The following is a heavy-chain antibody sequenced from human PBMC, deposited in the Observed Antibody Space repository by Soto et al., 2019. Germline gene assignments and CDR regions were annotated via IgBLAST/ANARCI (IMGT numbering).Heavy chain of an antibody. CDR3: ARGQGRVQYYDSSGYYYLGWFDP. D-gene: IGHD3-22*01. V-gene: IGHV1-69*01. CDR2: IIPIFGTA. J-gene: IGHJ5*02. Sequence: QVQLVQSGAEVKKPGSSVKVSCKASGGTFSSYAISWVRQAPGQGLEWMGGIIPIFGTANYAQKFQGRVTITADESTSTAYMELSSLRSEDTAVYYCARGQGRVQYYDSSGYYYLGWFDPWGQGTLVTVSS. CDR1: GGTFSSYA.